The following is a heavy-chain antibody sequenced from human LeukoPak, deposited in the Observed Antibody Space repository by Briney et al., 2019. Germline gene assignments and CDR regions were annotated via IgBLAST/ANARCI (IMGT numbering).Heavy chain of an antibody. V-gene: IGHV1-46*01. CDR2: INPNGGST. Sequence: GASVKVSCKASGYTFTSYYMHWVRQAPGQGLEWMGIINPNGGSTSYAQKFQGRITMTRDTSTSTVYMELSSLRSEDTAVYYRATFDDYADGIDDYWGQGTLVTVSS. D-gene: IGHD4-17*01. J-gene: IGHJ4*02. CDR3: ATFDDYADGIDDY. CDR1: GYTFTSYY.